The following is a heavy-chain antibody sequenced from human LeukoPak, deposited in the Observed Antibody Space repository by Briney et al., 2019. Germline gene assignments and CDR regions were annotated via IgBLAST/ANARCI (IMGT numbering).Heavy chain of an antibody. CDR3: ARGIPGYSSNTGLYYFDY. CDR2: INPNSGGT. J-gene: IGHJ4*02. Sequence: ASVKVSCKAPGYTFTGYNIHWVRQAPGQGLEWTGWINPNSGGTNYAQKFQGRVTLTRDTSISTAYMELSRLRSDDTAVYYCARGIPGYSSNTGLYYFDYWGQGTLVTVSS. D-gene: IGHD6-13*01. CDR1: GYTFTGYN. V-gene: IGHV1-2*02.